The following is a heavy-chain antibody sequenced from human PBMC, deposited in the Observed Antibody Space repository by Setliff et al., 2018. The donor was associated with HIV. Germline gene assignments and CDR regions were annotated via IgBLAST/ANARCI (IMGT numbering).Heavy chain of an antibody. CDR2: IYYNGIT. J-gene: IGHJ1*01. CDR1: GVSISSHY. CDR3: ARAGYHGSISYWEYFHY. D-gene: IGHD3-22*01. Sequence: SETLSLTCTVSGVSISSHYWSWIRQAPGKGLEWIASIYYNGITNYNPSLKSRVIISVDTSKNQFSLKLSSVTAADTAVYYCARAGYHGSISYWEYFHYWGQGTLVTVSS. V-gene: IGHV4-59*11.